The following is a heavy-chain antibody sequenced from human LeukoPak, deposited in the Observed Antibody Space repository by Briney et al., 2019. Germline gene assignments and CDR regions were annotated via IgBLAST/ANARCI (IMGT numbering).Heavy chain of an antibody. V-gene: IGHV3-7*01. CDR3: ARALTDSTKIGAFDI. J-gene: IGHJ3*02. CDR2: IKQDGREK. D-gene: IGHD3-22*01. Sequence: GSLRLSFAASGFTFSSYWMSWVRQAPGKGLEGVANIKQDGREKYYVDSVKGRFTISRDNAKNSLYLQMNSLRAEDTAVYYCARALTDSTKIGAFDIWGQGTMVTVPS. CDR1: GFTFSSYW.